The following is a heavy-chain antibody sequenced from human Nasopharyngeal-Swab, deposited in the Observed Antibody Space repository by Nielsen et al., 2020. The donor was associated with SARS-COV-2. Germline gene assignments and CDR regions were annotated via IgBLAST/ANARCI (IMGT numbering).Heavy chain of an antibody. V-gene: IGHV4-39*01. CDR3: ARHTIAWYGTNADP. Sequence: GSLRLSCTVSGDSISNRNYYWGWIRQPPGKGLEWIGTIYYSGDTYYSPSLKSRVTISVDTSKNQFSLRLSSVTAADTALYFCARHTIAWYGTNADPWGQGTLVTVSS. CDR2: IYYSGDT. CDR1: GDSISNRNYY. D-gene: IGHD6-13*01. J-gene: IGHJ5*02.